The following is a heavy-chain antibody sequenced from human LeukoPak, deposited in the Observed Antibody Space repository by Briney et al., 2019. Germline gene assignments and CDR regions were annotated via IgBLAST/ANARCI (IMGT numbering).Heavy chain of an antibody. CDR2: ISSSSSYI. J-gene: IGHJ4*02. CDR3: ARSRGAVASDY. D-gene: IGHD6-19*01. Sequence: PGGSPRLSCAASGFTFSSYSMNWVRQAPGKGLEWVSSISSSSSYIYYADSVKGRFTISRDNAKYSLHLQMNSLRAEDTAVYYCARSRGAVASDYWGQGTLVTVSS. V-gene: IGHV3-21*01. CDR1: GFTFSSYS.